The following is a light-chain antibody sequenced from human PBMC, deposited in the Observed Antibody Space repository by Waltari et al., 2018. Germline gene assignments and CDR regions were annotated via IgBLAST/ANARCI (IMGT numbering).Light chain of an antibody. CDR3: CSYAGSRRV. V-gene: IGLV2-11*01. CDR1: SSDVGGYNY. Sequence: QSALTQPRSVSGSPGQSVPISCTGTSSDVGGYNYVSWFQQHPGKAPKLMISDVSKRPSGVPDRFSGSKSGNTASLTISGLQAEDEADYYCCSYAGSRRVFGTGTKVTVL. CDR2: DVS. J-gene: IGLJ1*01.